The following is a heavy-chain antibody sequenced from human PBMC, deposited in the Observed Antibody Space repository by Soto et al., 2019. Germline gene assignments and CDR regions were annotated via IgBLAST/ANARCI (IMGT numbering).Heavy chain of an antibody. V-gene: IGHV3-9*01. CDR2: ISWNSVSI. Sequence: GGSRRLSCAASGFTFDDYAMHWVRQAPGKGLDWVSRISWNSVSIGYADSVKGRFTISRDNAKNSLYLQMNSLRAEDTALYYCAKGRREDIVVVPAAIVAAEYFQHWGQGTLVTVSS. J-gene: IGHJ1*01. CDR1: GFTFDDYA. D-gene: IGHD2-2*02. CDR3: AKGRREDIVVVPAAIVAAEYFQH.